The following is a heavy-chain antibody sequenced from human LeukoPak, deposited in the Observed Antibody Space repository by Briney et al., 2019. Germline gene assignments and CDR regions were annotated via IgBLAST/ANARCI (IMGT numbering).Heavy chain of an antibody. CDR2: INHSGST. D-gene: IGHD6-19*01. CDR1: GVSFSGYY. CDR3: ADSRHSSGWYDY. Sequence: SETLSLTSAVYGVSFSGYYWSWIRQPPGKGLEWIGEINHSGSTNYNPSLKSRVTISVDTSKNQFSLKLSSVTAADTAVYYCADSRHSSGWYDYWGQGTLVTVSS. J-gene: IGHJ4*02. V-gene: IGHV4-34*01.